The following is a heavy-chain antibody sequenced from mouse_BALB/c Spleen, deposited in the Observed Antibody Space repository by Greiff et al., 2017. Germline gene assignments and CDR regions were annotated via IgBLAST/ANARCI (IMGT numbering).Heavy chain of an antibody. CDR1: GYSITSDYA. V-gene: IGHV3-2*02. CDR2: ISYSGST. D-gene: IGHD2-3*01. Sequence: EVKLEESGPGLVKPSQSLSLTCTVTGYSITSDYAWNWIRQFPGNKLEWMGYISYSGSTSYNPSLKSRISITRDTSKNQFFLQLNSVTTEDTATYYCARGKDGYYLAWFAYWGQGTLVTVSA. CDR3: ARGKDGYYLAWFAY. J-gene: IGHJ3*01.